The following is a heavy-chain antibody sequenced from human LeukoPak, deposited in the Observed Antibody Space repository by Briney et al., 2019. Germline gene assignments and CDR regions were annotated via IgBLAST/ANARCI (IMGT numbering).Heavy chain of an antibody. V-gene: IGHV3-23*01. Sequence: PGGFLRLSCAASGFTSNSYVMRWVRQAPGKGLEWVSSISDSGGSTYYADSVKGRFTVSRDNSKNTLYLQMNSLRAEDAAVYYCATSSGRYFQYWGQGTLVTVSS. CDR2: ISDSGGST. D-gene: IGHD3-10*01. CDR1: GFTSNSYV. J-gene: IGHJ1*01. CDR3: ATSSGRYFQY.